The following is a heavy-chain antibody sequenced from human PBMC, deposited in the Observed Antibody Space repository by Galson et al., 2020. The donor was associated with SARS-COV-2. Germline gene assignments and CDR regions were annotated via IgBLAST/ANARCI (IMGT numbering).Heavy chain of an antibody. D-gene: IGHD3-10*01. Sequence: SLKISCAASGFTFDDYAMHWVRQAPGKGLEWVSGISWNSGSIGYADSVKGRFTISRDNAKNSLYLQMNSLRAEDTALYYCAKDNWLLWFGESNYGMDVWGQGTTVTVSS. CDR3: AKDNWLLWFGESNYGMDV. CDR1: GFTFDDYA. J-gene: IGHJ6*02. CDR2: ISWNSGSI. V-gene: IGHV3-9*01.